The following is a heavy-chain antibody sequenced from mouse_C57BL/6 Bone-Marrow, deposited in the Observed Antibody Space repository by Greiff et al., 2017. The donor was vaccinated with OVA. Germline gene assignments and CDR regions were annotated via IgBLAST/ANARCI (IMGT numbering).Heavy chain of an antibody. J-gene: IGHJ3*01. V-gene: IGHV1-22*01. D-gene: IGHD1-1*01. CDR3: ARGDYYGSSSTD. CDR1: GYTFTDYN. CDR2: INPNNGGT. Sequence: EVQLQQSGPELVKPGASVKMSCKASGYTFTDYNMHWVKQSHGKSLEWIGYINPNNGGTSYNQKFKGKATLTVNKSSSTAYMELRSLTSEDSAVYYCARGDYYGSSSTDWGQGTLVTVSA.